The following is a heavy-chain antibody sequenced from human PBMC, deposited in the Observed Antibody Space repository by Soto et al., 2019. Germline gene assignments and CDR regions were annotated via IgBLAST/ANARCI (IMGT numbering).Heavy chain of an antibody. CDR1: GGSISSYY. J-gene: IGHJ5*02. Sequence: QVQLQESGPGLVKPSETLSLTCTVAGGSISSYYWSWIRQPPWKELACIGYIYYSGSTNYNPSLKSRGTISVDTSKNQFSLKLRSVNAADTAVYYCARVSPYYYYVWGSYRPKHWFDPWGQGTLVTVSS. V-gene: IGHV4-59*01. CDR3: ARVSPYYYYVWGSYRPKHWFDP. CDR2: IYYSGST. D-gene: IGHD3-16*02.